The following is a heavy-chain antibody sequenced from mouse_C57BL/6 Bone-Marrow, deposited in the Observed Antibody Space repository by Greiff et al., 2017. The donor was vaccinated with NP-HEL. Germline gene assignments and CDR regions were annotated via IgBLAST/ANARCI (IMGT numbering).Heavy chain of an antibody. D-gene: IGHD1-1*01. J-gene: IGHJ2*01. V-gene: IGHV1-55*01. Sequence: VQLQQPGAELVKPGASVKMSCKASGYTFTSYWITWVKQRPGQGLEWIGDIYPGSGSTNYNEKFKSKATLTVDTSSSTAYMQLSSLTSDDSAVYYCARYTTVVARDYWGQGTTLTVSS. CDR3: ARYTTVVARDY. CDR2: IYPGSGST. CDR1: GYTFTSYW.